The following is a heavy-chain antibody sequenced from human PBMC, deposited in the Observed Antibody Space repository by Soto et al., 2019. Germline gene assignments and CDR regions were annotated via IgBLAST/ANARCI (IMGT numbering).Heavy chain of an antibody. CDR1: GYMFISYG. V-gene: IGHV1-18*01. J-gene: IGHJ4*02. CDR3: ARDLDGSGSYYTDY. CDR2: ISAYNANT. D-gene: IGHD3-10*01. Sequence: ASVKVSCKASGYMFISYGINWVRQAPGQGLEWMGWISAYNANTKYAQNLQGRVTMTTDTSTSTAYMEMRSLRSDDTAVYYCARDLDGSGSYYTDYWGPGTLVTGLL.